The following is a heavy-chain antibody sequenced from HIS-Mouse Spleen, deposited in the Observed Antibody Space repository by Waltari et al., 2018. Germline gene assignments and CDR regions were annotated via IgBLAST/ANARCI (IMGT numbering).Heavy chain of an antibody. J-gene: IGHJ4*02. D-gene: IGHD7-27*01. CDR3: ARDGGTGDFDY. CDR1: GLPLSICW. Sequence: EVQLVESGGGLVQPGGSLRPSCAAAGLPLSICWLIWVRQAPGKGLEWVANIKQEGSEKYYVDSVKGRFTISRDNAKNSLYLQMNSLRAEDTAVYYCARDGGTGDFDYWGQGTLVTVSS. V-gene: IGHV3-7*01. CDR2: IKQEGSEK.